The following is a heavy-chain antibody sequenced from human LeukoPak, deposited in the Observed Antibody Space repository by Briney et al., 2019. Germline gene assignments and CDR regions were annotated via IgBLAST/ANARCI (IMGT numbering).Heavy chain of an antibody. CDR3: ARVGSSGHFDY. V-gene: IGHV4-59*01. CDR2: IYYSGST. Sequence: PSETLSLTCTVSGGSISSYYWSWIRQPPGMGLEWIGYIYYSGSTNYNPSLKSRVTISVDTSKNQFSLKLSSVTAADTAVYYCARVGSSGHFDYWGQGTLVTVSS. D-gene: IGHD3-10*01. CDR1: GGSISSYY. J-gene: IGHJ4*02.